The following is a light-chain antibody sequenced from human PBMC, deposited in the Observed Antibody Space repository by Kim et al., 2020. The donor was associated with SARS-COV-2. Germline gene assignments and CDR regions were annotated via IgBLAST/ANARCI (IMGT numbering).Light chain of an antibody. CDR1: QSVSSAS. CDR2: AAS. Sequence: SPGERATLSCRASQSVSSASLAWYQQKPGQAPRLLMYAASSRATGIPDKISGTGSGTDFTLTINRLEPEDSAVYFCQQYVSSPPTFGQGTKLEI. J-gene: IGKJ2*01. V-gene: IGKV3-20*01. CDR3: QQYVSSPPT.